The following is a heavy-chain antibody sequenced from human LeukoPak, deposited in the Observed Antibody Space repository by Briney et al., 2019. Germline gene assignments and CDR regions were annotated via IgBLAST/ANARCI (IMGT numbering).Heavy chain of an antibody. V-gene: IGHV4-61*01. CDR1: GGSVSSGSYY. Sequence: SSETLSLTCTVSGGSVSSGSYYWSWIRQPPGKGLEWIGYIYYSGSTNYNPSLKSRVTISVDTSKNQFSLKLSSVTAADTAVYYCARVGGTNYYYYGMDVWGQGTTVTVSS. J-gene: IGHJ6*02. CDR3: ARVGGTNYYYYGMDV. D-gene: IGHD1-26*01. CDR2: IYYSGST.